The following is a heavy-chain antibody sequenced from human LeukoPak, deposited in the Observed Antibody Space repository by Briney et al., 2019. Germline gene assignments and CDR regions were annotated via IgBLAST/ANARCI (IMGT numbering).Heavy chain of an antibody. D-gene: IGHD2-15*01. V-gene: IGHV4-61*02. CDR1: GGSISSDNYS. CDR3: ARGIVVVAQLGFYFYYMDV. Sequence: SQTLSLTCTVSGGSISSDNYSWSWLRQPAGKGLEWIGRVYTSGSTNYNPSLKSRVTISVDTSKKQFSLKLSSVTAADTAVYYCARGIVVVAQLGFYFYYMDVWGKGTTVTISS. CDR2: VYTSGST. J-gene: IGHJ6*03.